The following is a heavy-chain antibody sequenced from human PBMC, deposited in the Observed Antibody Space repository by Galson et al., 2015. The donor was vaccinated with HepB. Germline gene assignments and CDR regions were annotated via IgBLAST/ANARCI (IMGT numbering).Heavy chain of an antibody. CDR2: INPYNGNT. CDR1: GYTFTSYG. D-gene: IGHD3-16*01. J-gene: IGHJ4*02. CDR3: ARDFGGPAYLFDY. Sequence: SVKVSCKASGYTFTSYGISWVRQAPGQGLEWMGGINPYNGNTTYEQNLQGKVTMTTDTSTSTAYMELRSLSSNDTAVYYCARDFGGPAYLFDYWGQGTLVTVSS. V-gene: IGHV1-18*01.